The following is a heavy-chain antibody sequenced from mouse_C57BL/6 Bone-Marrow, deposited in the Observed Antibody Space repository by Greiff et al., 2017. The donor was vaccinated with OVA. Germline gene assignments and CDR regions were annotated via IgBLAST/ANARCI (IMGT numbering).Heavy chain of an antibody. Sequence: VKLMESGPGLVAPSQRLSITCTVSGFSLTSYAISWVRQPPGKGLEWLGVLWTGGGTNYNSALKSRLSISKDNSKSHVFLKMNSLQTDDTARYYWARNILRTNYAMDYWGQGTSVTVSS. V-gene: IGHV2-9-1*01. CDR1: GFSLTSYA. CDR2: LWTGGGT. D-gene: IGHD1-1*01. J-gene: IGHJ4*01. CDR3: ARNILRTNYAMDY.